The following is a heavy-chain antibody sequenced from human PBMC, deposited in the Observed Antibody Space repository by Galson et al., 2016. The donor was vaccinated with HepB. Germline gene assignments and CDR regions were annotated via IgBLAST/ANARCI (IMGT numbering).Heavy chain of an antibody. V-gene: IGHV1-69*13. D-gene: IGHD2-15*01. J-gene: IGHJ6*03. CDR1: GGTFSSYG. Sequence: SVKVSCKASGGTFSSYGVSWVRQAPGQGLEWMGGIISIYGTANYAQKFQGRVTITADEDTTTMALSSLSSEDTAVDFSATQLLRYYYSMAIWGKGTTVTVSS. CDR3: ATQLLRYYYSMAI. CDR2: IISIYGTA.